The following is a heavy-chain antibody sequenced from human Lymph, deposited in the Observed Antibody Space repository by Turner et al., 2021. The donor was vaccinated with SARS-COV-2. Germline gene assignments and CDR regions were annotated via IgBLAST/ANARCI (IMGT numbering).Heavy chain of an antibody. CDR3: AKDPNWHVLSAVDY. CDR2: TSASGATT. CDR1: GFTFSSYA. Sequence: EVQRLKSGGGLVQPGGSLRLSCSASGFTFSSYAMSGVRQAQGKGLEWVSDTSASGATTYYADSVKGRFTTSRDNSKNTLYLHMISLRAEDTAVYYCAKDPNWHVLSAVDYWGQGTLVTVSS. J-gene: IGHJ4*02. V-gene: IGHV3-23*01. D-gene: IGHD1-1*01.